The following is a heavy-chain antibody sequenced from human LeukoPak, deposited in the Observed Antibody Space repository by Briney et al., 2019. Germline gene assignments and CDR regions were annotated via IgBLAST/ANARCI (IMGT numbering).Heavy chain of an antibody. J-gene: IGHJ4*02. V-gene: IGHV3-30*04. Sequence: PGTVLRLSCAASGITISCYTKHLGRSPPHKGLEMGAVISFDGSSKYYADSVKGRFSISRDNSKNTLYLQMNSLGAEDTAVYYCARGGNPRDGPDYWGQGTLVTVSS. CDR1: GITISCYT. CDR3: ARGGNPRDGPDY. CDR2: ISFDGSSK. D-gene: IGHD4-23*01.